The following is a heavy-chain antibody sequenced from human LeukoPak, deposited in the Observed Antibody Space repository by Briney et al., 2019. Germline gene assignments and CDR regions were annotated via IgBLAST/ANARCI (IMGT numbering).Heavy chain of an antibody. Sequence: PGGSLRLSCAASEFPFNGYWMSWVRQAPGKGLECVANINQDGSEKYYVDSVRGRFTISRDNAKNSLYLQINSLRAEDTAVYYCARLGRWTQLWSYGIWGRGTLVTVSS. CDR3: ARLGRWTQLWSYGI. V-gene: IGHV3-7*01. J-gene: IGHJ4*02. CDR1: EFPFNGYW. D-gene: IGHD5-18*01. CDR2: INQDGSEK.